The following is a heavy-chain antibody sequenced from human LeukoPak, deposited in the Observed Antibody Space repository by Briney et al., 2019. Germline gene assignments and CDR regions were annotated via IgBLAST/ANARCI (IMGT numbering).Heavy chain of an antibody. CDR1: GFTFDDYA. CDR2: TNRRGDIT. V-gene: IGHV3-20*04. J-gene: IGHJ4*02. Sequence: GGSLRLSCAASGFTFDDYAMHWVRQVPGKGLEWGSGTNRRGDITGYGDFVKGRFTISRDNAKNSLYLQMNSLRAEDTAVYYCARDVGSTAMVLFDYWGQGTLVTVSS. D-gene: IGHD5-18*01. CDR3: ARDVGSTAMVLFDY.